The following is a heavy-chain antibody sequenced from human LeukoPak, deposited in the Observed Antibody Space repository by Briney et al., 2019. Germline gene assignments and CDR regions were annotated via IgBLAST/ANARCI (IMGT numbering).Heavy chain of an antibody. V-gene: IGHV3-30*02. Sequence: GGSLRLSCAASGFTFSSYAMSWVRQAPGKGLEWVAFIRYDGSNKYYADSVKGRFAISRDNSKNTLYLQMNSLRAEDTAVCYCAKGPHYYYYYMDVWGKGTTVTISS. CDR1: GFTFSSYA. J-gene: IGHJ6*03. CDR2: IRYDGSNK. CDR3: AKGPHYYYYYMDV.